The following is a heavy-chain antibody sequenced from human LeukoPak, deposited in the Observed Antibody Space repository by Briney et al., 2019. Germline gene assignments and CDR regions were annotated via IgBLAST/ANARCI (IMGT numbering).Heavy chain of an antibody. D-gene: IGHD3-22*01. J-gene: IGHJ4*01. CDR3: ARDGGGYYYDSSGDYPPDY. CDR1: GFSLSSGYY. Sequence: SETLSLTCAVSGFSLSSGYYWVWIRQPPGKGREWIGRIYLSESTYYNPPLKSRVTISVDTSKNQFSLKLSSVTAADTAVYSCARDGGGYYYDSSGDYPPDYWGHGTLVTVSS. CDR2: IYLSEST. V-gene: IGHV4-38-2*02.